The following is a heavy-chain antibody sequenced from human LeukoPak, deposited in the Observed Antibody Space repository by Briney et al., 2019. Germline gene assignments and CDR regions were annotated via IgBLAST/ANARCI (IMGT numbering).Heavy chain of an antibody. CDR3: ARKGDDYDSSGNDAFDI. Sequence: ASVKVSCKASGGTFSSYAISWVRQAPGQGLEWMGGIIPIFGTANYAQKFQGRVTITADKSTSTAYMELSSLRSEDTAVYYCARKGDDYDSSGNDAFDIWGQGTMVTVSS. V-gene: IGHV1-69*06. D-gene: IGHD3-22*01. CDR2: IIPIFGTA. CDR1: GGTFSSYA. J-gene: IGHJ3*02.